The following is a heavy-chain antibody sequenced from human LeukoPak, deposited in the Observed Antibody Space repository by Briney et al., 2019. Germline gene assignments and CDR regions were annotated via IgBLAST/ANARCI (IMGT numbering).Heavy chain of an antibody. J-gene: IGHJ4*02. CDR3: ARGLIAVAGPQGYFDY. CDR2: INHSGSI. Sequence: GSLRLSCAASGFTFSSYWMTWVRQPPGKGLEWIGEINHSGSINYNPSLKSRVTISVDTSKNQFSLKLSSVTAADTAVYYCARGLIAVAGPQGYFDYWGQGTLVTVSS. D-gene: IGHD6-19*01. CDR1: GFTFSSYW. V-gene: IGHV4-34*01.